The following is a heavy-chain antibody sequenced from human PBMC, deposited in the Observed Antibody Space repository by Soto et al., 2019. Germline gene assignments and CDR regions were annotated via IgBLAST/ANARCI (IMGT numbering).Heavy chain of an antibody. Sequence: QLQLQESGPGLVKPSETLSLTCTVSGGSISSSSYYWGWIRQPPGKGLEWIGSIYYSGSTYYNPSLKSRVTISVDTSKNQSSLKLSSVTAADTAVYYCARHTYDSSGYSTNWFDPWGQGTLVTVSS. V-gene: IGHV4-39*01. D-gene: IGHD3-22*01. CDR1: GGSISSSSYY. CDR3: ARHTYDSSGYSTNWFDP. CDR2: IYYSGST. J-gene: IGHJ5*02.